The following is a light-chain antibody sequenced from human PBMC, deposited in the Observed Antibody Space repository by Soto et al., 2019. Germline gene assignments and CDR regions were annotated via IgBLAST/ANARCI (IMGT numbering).Light chain of an antibody. Sequence: DIRMTQSPSTLSASVGDRVKITCRASRSVNSWLAWYQQKPGKAPKILIYKASSLESGVPSRFSGSGSGTEFTLTISSLQPDDFATYYCQQYSNYWTFGRGTKVEIK. CDR1: RSVNSW. CDR2: KAS. V-gene: IGKV1-5*03. CDR3: QQYSNYWT. J-gene: IGKJ1*01.